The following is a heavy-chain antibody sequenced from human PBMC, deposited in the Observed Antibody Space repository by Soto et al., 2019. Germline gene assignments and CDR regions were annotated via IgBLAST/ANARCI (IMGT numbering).Heavy chain of an antibody. CDR1: GLTFHNFA. J-gene: IGHJ1*01. CDR2: ISGGARTT. Sequence: EVHLLESGGGLVRPGGSLRLSCAASGLTFHNFAMSWVRQAPGKGLEWVSTISGGARTTGYADSVKGRCTISRDNSKNPLFLQMDSRRVEDTAVYYCAQGVVGATAVLAWGPNSPPAKYFRHWGQGTLVTVSS. V-gene: IGHV3-23*01. CDR3: AQGVVGATAVLAWGPNSPPAKYFRH. D-gene: IGHD2-21*02.